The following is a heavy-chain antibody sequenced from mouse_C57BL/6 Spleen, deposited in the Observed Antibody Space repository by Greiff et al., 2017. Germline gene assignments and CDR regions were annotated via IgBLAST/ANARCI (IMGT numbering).Heavy chain of an antibody. V-gene: IGHV1-26*01. D-gene: IGHD2-3*01. CDR3: ARSDDPWYFDV. CDR1: GYTFTDYY. Sequence: VQLQQSGPELVKPGASVKISCKASGYTFTDYYMNWVKQSHGKSLEWIGDINPNNGGTSYNQKFKGKATLTVDKSSSTAYMELRSLTSEDSAVYYCARSDDPWYFDVWGTGTTVTVSS. J-gene: IGHJ1*03. CDR2: INPNNGGT.